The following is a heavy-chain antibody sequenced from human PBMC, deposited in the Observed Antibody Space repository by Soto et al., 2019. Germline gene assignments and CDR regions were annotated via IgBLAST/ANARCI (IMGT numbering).Heavy chain of an antibody. D-gene: IGHD6-19*01. CDR3: AKCGAPSVGYSSGWKQSYFDY. J-gene: IGHJ4*02. V-gene: IGHV3-23*01. CDR2: ISGSGGST. CDR1: GFTFSSYA. Sequence: PGGSLRLSCAASGFTFSSYAMSWVRQAPGKGLEWVSAISGSGGSTYYADSVKGRFTISRDNSKNTLYLQMNSLRAEDTAVYYCAKCGAPSVGYSSGWKQSYFDYWGQGTLVTVSS.